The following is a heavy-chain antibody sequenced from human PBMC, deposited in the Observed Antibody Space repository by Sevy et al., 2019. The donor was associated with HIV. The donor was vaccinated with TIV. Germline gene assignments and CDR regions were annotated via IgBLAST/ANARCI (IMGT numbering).Heavy chain of an antibody. D-gene: IGHD5-12*01. J-gene: IGHJ6*02. CDR2: SSPFKGSP. Sequence: ASVKVSCKASGYNFINYGISWVRQAPGQGLEWVGGSSPFKGSPNYPQKLQDRVTVTTDTATNTAYVELRNLRSDDTAVYYCGKCTLWVYDPTNRKCGMDVWGQGTTVTVSS. CDR3: GKCTLWVYDPTNRKCGMDV. V-gene: IGHV1-18*01. CDR1: GYNFINYG.